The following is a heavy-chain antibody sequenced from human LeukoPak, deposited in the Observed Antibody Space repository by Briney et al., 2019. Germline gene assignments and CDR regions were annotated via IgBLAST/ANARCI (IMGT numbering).Heavy chain of an antibody. CDR1: GFTFSSYW. CDR2: INSDGSST. Sequence: PGGSLRLSCAASGFTFSSYWMPWVRQAPGKGLVWVSRINSDGSSTSYADSVKGRFTISRDNAKNTLYPQMNSLRAEDTAVYYCARPDFWSGYYTNWGQGTLVTVSS. D-gene: IGHD3-3*01. CDR3: ARPDFWSGYYTN. J-gene: IGHJ4*02. V-gene: IGHV3-74*01.